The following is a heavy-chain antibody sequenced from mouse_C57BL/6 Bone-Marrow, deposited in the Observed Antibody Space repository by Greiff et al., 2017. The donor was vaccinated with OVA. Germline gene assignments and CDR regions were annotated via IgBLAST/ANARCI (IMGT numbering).Heavy chain of an antibody. CDR3: TTGGSVPWFAY. CDR2: IDPENGDT. V-gene: IGHV14-4*01. CDR1: GFNIKDDY. J-gene: IGHJ3*01. Sequence: VQLKESGAELVRPGASVKLSCTASGFNIKDDYMHWVKQRPEQGLEWIGWIDPENGDTEYASKFQGKATITADTSSNTAYLQLSSLTSEDTAVYYCTTGGSVPWFAYWGQGTLVTVSA.